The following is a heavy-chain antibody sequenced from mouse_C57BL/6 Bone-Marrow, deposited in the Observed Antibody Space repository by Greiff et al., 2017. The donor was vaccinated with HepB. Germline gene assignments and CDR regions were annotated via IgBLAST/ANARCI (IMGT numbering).Heavy chain of an antibody. CDR3: TREGLGGRTMDY. CDR2: IHPNSGDT. D-gene: IGHD4-1*01. J-gene: IGHJ4*01. V-gene: IGHV1S130*01. Sequence: VQLQQSGSVLVRPGGSVKLSCKASGYNFTNSWMHWAKQRPGQGLEWLGRIHPNSGDTDYNDKFKGKATLTIDTSSNTTYVDLSSLTSEDSAVYYCTREGLGGRTMDYWGQGTSVTVSS. CDR1: GYNFTNSW.